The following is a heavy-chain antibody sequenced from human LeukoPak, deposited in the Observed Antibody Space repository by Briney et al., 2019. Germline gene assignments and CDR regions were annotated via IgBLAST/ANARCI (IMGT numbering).Heavy chain of an antibody. CDR2: IIPIFGTA. CDR1: EGTFSSYA. D-gene: IGHD6-13*01. Sequence: SVKVSCKPSEGTFSSYAISGGRQAPEQGLKWMGGIIPIFGTANYAQKFQGRVTITADESTSTAYMELSSLRSEDTAVYYCATGRWNSSSWGDYWGQGTLVTVSS. CDR3: ATGRWNSSSWGDY. J-gene: IGHJ4*02. V-gene: IGHV1-69*13.